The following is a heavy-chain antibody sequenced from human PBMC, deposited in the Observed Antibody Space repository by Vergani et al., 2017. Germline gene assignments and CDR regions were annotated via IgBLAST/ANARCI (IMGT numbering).Heavy chain of an antibody. D-gene: IGHD4-17*01. CDR1: GYSIRSANY. Sequence: QVQLQESGPGLVKPSETLSLTCAVSGYSIRSANYWGWIRQTPGKGLEWIGTIHYGGSTYYNPSFKTPVTISVDTSKNQFILKLTSVTAADTALYYCARHVGYVDSNYSGDWFDPWGQGNLVTVSS. CDR3: ARHVGYVDSNYSGDWFDP. V-gene: IGHV4-38-2*01. J-gene: IGHJ5*02. CDR2: IHYGGST.